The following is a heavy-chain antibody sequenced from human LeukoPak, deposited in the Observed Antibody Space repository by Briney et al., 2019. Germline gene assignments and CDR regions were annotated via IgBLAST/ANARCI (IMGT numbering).Heavy chain of an antibody. J-gene: IGHJ4*02. CDR3: AGQDRGYDILTGYYGGGVDY. CDR2: IYYSGST. Sequence: SETLSLTCTVSGGSISSSSYYWGWIRQPPGKGLEWIGSIYYSGSTYYNPSLKSRVTISVDTSKNQFSLKLSSVTAADTAVYYCAGQDRGYDILTGYYGGGVDYWGQGTLVTVSS. D-gene: IGHD3-9*01. V-gene: IGHV4-39*01. CDR1: GGSISSSSYY.